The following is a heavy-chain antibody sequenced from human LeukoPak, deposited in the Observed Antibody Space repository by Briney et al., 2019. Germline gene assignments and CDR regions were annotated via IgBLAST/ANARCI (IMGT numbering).Heavy chain of an antibody. CDR1: GYTFTSYY. V-gene: IGHV1-46*01. J-gene: IGHJ3*02. D-gene: IGHD2-2*01. CDR3: ARDLYQNAMPDAFDI. CDR2: INPSGGST. Sequence: ASVKVSCKASGYTFTSYYMHWVRQAPGQGLEWMGIINPSGGSTSYAQQFQGRVTMTRDMSTSTVYMELSSLRSEHTAVYYCARDLYQNAMPDAFDIWGQGTMVPVSS.